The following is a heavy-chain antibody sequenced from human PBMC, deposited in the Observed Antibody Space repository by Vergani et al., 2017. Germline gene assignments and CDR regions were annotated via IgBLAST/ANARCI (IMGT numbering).Heavy chain of an antibody. J-gene: IGHJ4*02. Sequence: QVQLQESGPGLVKPSQTLSLTCTVSGGSISSGDYYWSWIRQPPGKGLVWIGYIYYSGSTYYNPSLKRRVTISVDTSKNQFSLKLSSVTAADTAVYYCARGDLWFGEFYFDYWGQGTLVTVSS. V-gene: IGHV4-30-4*01. CDR2: IYYSGST. CDR1: GGSISSGDYY. D-gene: IGHD3-10*01. CDR3: ARGDLWFGEFYFDY.